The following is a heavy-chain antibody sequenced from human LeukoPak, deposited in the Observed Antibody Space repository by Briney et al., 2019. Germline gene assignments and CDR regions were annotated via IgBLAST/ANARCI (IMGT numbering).Heavy chain of an antibody. CDR1: GFTFSSYG. J-gene: IGHJ4*02. CDR2: ISHDGTVQ. D-gene: IGHD5-18*01. V-gene: IGHV3-30*18. CDR3: AKEGTAMASSYFDY. Sequence: GGSLSLSCEASGFTFSSYGMQWVRQAPGKGREWVAVISHDGTVQHYADSVKGRFTISRDNSDNTLYLQMNSLRDEDTAMYYCAKEGTAMASSYFDYWGQGTLITVSS.